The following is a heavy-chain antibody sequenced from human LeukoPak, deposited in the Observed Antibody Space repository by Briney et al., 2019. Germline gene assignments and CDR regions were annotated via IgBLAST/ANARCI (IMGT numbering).Heavy chain of an antibody. J-gene: IGHJ3*02. CDR3: ASLNPFSGRRNAFDI. CDR2: VNHSGTA. D-gene: IGHD1-26*01. V-gene: IGHV4-34*01. CDR1: GGTFTGYY. Sequence: SETLSLTCAVHGGTFTGYYWSWIRQPPGQGLEWIGEVNHSGTARYNPSLESRVTISVDTSKSQSSLNVYFVTAADTAVYYCASLNPFSGRRNAFDIWGQGAMVTVSS.